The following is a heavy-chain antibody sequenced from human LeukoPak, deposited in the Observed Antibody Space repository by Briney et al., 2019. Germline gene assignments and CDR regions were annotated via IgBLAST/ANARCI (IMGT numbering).Heavy chain of an antibody. J-gene: IGHJ3*02. V-gene: IGHV5-51*01. CDR3: ARHIGYSYDSSRYSDAFDI. D-gene: IGHD3-22*01. CDR1: GYSFNPYW. Sequence: GESLKISCQASGYSFNPYWIGWVRQMPGKGLEWMGNIYPADSDTRYSPSLQGQITISADKSIVTAYLQWNSLQASDTAMYYCARHIGYSYDSSRYSDAFDIWGQGTMVTVSS. CDR2: IYPADSDT.